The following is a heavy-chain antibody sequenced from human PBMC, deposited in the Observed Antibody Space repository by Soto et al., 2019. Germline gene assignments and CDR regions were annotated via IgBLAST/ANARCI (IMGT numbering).Heavy chain of an antibody. CDR2: ISGSGGTT. CDR1: GFTFSSYA. D-gene: IGHD6-6*01. J-gene: IGHJ4*02. V-gene: IGHV3-23*01. Sequence: PGGSLRLSCAASGFTFSSYAMSWVRQAPGKGLEWVSAISGSGGTTYYADSVKGRFTISRDNSKNTLYLQMNSLRAEDTAVYYCARPSSIAARVPAYWGQGTLVTVSS. CDR3: ARPSSIAARVPAY.